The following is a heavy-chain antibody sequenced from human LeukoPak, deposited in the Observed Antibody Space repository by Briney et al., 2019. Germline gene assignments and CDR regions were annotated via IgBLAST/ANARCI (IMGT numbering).Heavy chain of an antibody. CDR2: IYTSGST. D-gene: IGHD5-18*01. V-gene: IGHV4-4*09. CDR1: SGSISGYY. J-gene: IGHJ6*03. CDR3: ARRAGYRYYYMDV. Sequence: SGTLSLTCTVSSGSISGYYWSWVRQPPGKGLEWIGYIYTSGSTNYNPSLKSRVTMSIDTSKNQFSLKLSSVTAADTAVYYCARRAGYRYYYMDVWGKGTTVTVSS.